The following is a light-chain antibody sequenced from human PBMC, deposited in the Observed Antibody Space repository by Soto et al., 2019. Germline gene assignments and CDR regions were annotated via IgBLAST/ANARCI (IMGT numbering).Light chain of an antibody. CDR1: ALTQQY. V-gene: IGLV3-25*02. CDR2: KDD. Sequence: SSELTQPPSVSVSPGQTARLTCSADALTQQYVFWYQQRPGQAPILLIYKDDERPSGIPERFSGSSSGTTATLTISGVQADDEGDYYCQSADNSGTYVVFGGGTKLTVL. CDR3: QSADNSGTYVV. J-gene: IGLJ2*01.